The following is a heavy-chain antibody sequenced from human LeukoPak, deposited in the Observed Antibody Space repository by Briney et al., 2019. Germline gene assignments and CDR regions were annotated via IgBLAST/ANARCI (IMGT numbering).Heavy chain of an antibody. CDR3: ARSKRYCTNGICYTNGGFDH. CDR1: GFTFSSYV. D-gene: IGHD2-8*01. Sequence: GGSLRLSCAASGFTFSSYVMHWVRQAPGKGLEYVSAISSNGGNTYYPNSVKGRFTISRDNSKNTLYLQMGSLRAEDMAIYYCARSKRYCTNGICYTNGGFDHWGQGTLVTVSS. J-gene: IGHJ4*02. V-gene: IGHV3-64*01. CDR2: ISSNGGNT.